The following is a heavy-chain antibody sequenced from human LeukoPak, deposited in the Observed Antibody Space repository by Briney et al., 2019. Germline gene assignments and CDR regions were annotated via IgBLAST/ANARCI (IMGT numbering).Heavy chain of an antibody. V-gene: IGHV3-30*18. D-gene: IGHD1-20*01. CDR2: ISFDGRNQ. J-gene: IGHJ4*02. Sequence: PGGSLRLSCVASGFSLISSGMHWVRQAPGKGLEWVALISFDGRNQDYADSVKGRFTISRDASNNTVSLQMNSLRPDDTGVYYCAKQAYNWNDVLGYWGQGTLVTVSS. CDR1: GFSLISSG. CDR3: AKQAYNWNDVLGY.